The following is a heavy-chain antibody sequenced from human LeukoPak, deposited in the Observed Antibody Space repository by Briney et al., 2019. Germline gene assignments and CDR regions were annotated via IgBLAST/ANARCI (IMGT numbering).Heavy chain of an antibody. D-gene: IGHD2-2*01. V-gene: IGHV4-34*01. CDR1: GGSFSGYY. Sequence: SETLSLTCAVYGGSFSGYYWSWIRQPPGKGLEWIGEINHSRSTNYNPSLKSRVTISVDTSKNQFSLKLSSVTAADTAVYYCARCSVVPAARYYYYYYMDVWGKGTTVTVSS. CDR2: INHSRST. CDR3: ARCSVVPAARYYYYYYMDV. J-gene: IGHJ6*03.